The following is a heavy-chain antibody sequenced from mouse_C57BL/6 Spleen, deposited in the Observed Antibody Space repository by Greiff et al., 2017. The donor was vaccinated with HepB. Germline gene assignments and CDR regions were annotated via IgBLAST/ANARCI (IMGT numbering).Heavy chain of an antibody. CDR3: ARHDGYLGFFAY. CDR1: GYSLTSGYY. Sequence: EVQLQESGPGLVKPSQSLSLTCSVTGYSLTSGYYWNWIRQFPGNKLEWMGYISYDGSNNYNPSLKNRISITRDTSKNQFFLKLNSVTTEDTATYYCARHDGYLGFFAYWGQGTLVTVSA. CDR2: ISYDGSN. J-gene: IGHJ3*01. V-gene: IGHV3-6*01. D-gene: IGHD2-3*01.